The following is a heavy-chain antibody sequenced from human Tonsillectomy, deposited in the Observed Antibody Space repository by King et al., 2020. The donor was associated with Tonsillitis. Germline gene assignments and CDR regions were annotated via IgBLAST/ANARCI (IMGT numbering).Heavy chain of an antibody. Sequence: VQLVESGAEVKKPGASVKVSCKASGYSFTSYDVNWVRQAPGQGLEWMAWMNPNSGNTGYAETFRGRVIVSRDTSTATAYMELSGLTSEDTAVYYCARGGGDYASGRLHRGPLDSWGQGTLVTVSS. CDR3: ARGGGDYASGRLHRGPLDS. D-gene: IGHD2-2*01. CDR1: GYSFTSYD. V-gene: IGHV1-8*02. J-gene: IGHJ4*02. CDR2: MNPNSGNT.